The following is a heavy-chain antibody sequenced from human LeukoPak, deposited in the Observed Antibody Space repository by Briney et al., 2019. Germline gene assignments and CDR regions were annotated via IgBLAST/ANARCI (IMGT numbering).Heavy chain of an antibody. J-gene: IGHJ4*02. CDR2: ISDGGRSL. CDR3: ARRYCTPSSCYSDY. Sequence: KPGGSLRLSCAASGFIFSDYYMSWIRQAPGKGLEWVSFISDGGRSLHYADSVKGRFTISRDNAKNSLYLQMNSLRDEDTAVYFCARRYCTPSSCYSDYWGQGALVTVSS. V-gene: IGHV3-11*01. CDR1: GFIFSDYY. D-gene: IGHD2-8*01.